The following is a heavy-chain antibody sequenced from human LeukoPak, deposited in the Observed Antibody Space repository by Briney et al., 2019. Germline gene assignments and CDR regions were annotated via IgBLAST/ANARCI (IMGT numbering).Heavy chain of an antibody. CDR1: GGSISSGGYY. CDR2: IYYSGST. Sequence: SQTLSLTCTVSGGSISSGGYYWSWIRQHPGKGLEWIGYIYYSGSTYYNPSLKSRVTISVDTSKNQFSLKLSSVTAADTAVYYCARGDAEKYFRSTSADAGIHNWGQGTLFTVSS. V-gene: IGHV4-31*03. D-gene: IGHD2-2*01. J-gene: IGHJ4*02. CDR3: ARGDAEKYFRSTSADAGIHN.